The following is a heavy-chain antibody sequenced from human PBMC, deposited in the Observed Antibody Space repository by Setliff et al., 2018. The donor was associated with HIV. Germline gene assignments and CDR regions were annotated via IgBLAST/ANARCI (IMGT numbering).Heavy chain of an antibody. V-gene: IGHV4-61*02. CDR1: GGSISSGSYY. Sequence: PSETLSLTCTVSGGSISSGSYYWNWIRQPAGKGLEWIGRIYTSGSTNYNTSLKSRVTMSVDTSKNQFSLNLNSVTTADTAVYYCVRGPHTSSWYGGYACDMWGQGTMVTV. CDR3: VRGPHTSSWYGGYACDM. D-gene: IGHD6-13*01. CDR2: IYTSGST. J-gene: IGHJ3*02.